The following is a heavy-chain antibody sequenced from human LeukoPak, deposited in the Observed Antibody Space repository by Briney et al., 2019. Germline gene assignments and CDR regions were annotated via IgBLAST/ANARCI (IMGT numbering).Heavy chain of an antibody. D-gene: IGHD2-2*02. CDR1: GFTFSSYG. Sequence: GGSLRLSCAASGFTFSSYGMHWVRQAPGKGLGWVAFIRYDGSNKYYADSVKGRFTISRDNSKNTLYLQMNSLRAEDTAVYYCAKVAGCSSTSCYKAADYWGQGTLVTVSS. J-gene: IGHJ4*02. CDR2: IRYDGSNK. V-gene: IGHV3-30*02. CDR3: AKVAGCSSTSCYKAADY.